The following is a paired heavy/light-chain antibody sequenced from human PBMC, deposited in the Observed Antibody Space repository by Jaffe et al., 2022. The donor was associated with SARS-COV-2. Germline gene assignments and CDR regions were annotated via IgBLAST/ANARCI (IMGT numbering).Heavy chain of an antibody. Sequence: EVQLVESGGGLLQPGGSLRLSCAASGFTFSSYWMHWFRHGPGKGLVWVSRINSDGSRTDYADSVKGRLTISRDNAKNTVYLQTNSLRAEDTGVYYCARDPEGILTVPDYWGQGTLVTVSS. CDR2: INSDGSRT. J-gene: IGHJ4*02. CDR1: GFTFSSYW. V-gene: IGHV3-74*01. D-gene: IGHD3-9*01. CDR3: ARDPEGILTVPDY.
Light chain of an antibody. V-gene: IGKV1-17*01. CDR3: LQHNTYPAT. J-gene: IGKJ1*01. Sequence: DIQMTQSPSSLSASVGDRVTITCRASQGIRNALGWYQQKPGKAPERLIYAASTLQGGVPSRFSGSGFGTEFTLTISSLQPEDFATYYCLQHNTYPATFGQGTKVEMK. CDR2: AAS. CDR1: QGIRNA.